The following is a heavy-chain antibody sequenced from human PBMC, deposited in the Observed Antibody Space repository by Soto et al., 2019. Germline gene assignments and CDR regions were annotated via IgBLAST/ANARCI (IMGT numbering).Heavy chain of an antibody. Sequence: QVQLQEWGPGLVKPSQTVSLTCSVSGDSIRGGGHYWNWIRQFPGQGLEWIGYVYHSGSTHYNPSLRGRLTISIDTSKNQFSLRLISVTAADTALYYCARDTGLAPTVWGYWGHGTQVTVSS. J-gene: IGHJ4*03. CDR2: VYHSGST. D-gene: IGHD7-27*01. CDR1: GDSIRGGGHY. CDR3: ARDTGLAPTVWGY. V-gene: IGHV4-31*03.